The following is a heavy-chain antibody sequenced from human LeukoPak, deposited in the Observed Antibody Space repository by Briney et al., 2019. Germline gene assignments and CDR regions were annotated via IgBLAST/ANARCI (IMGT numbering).Heavy chain of an antibody. D-gene: IGHD6-6*01. CDR2: ISAYNGDT. CDR1: GYTFITYG. J-gene: IGHJ5*02. Sequence: ASVKVSCKASGYTFITYGISWMRQAPGQGLEWMGWISAYNGDTKYAQKFQGRVTMTTETPTSTAYMELRSLRYDDTAVYYCARDLVAARPGWFDPWGQGTLVTVSS. V-gene: IGHV1-18*01. CDR3: ARDLVAARPGWFDP.